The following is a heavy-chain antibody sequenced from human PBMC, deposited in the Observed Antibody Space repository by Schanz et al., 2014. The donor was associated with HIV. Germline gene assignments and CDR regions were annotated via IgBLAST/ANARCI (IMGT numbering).Heavy chain of an antibody. CDR1: GYTFTDFY. J-gene: IGHJ4*02. D-gene: IGHD1-1*01. Sequence: QLQLVQSGAEVKQPGASVRVSCKASGYTFTDFYIHWVRQAPGQGLEWVGYIKPNDGETYYARKFRGRVTMTRDTSISSASLELTRPRSDDTAVYFCTRNRYQLLPFDFWGQGPLVTVSS. CDR3: TRNRYQLLPFDF. V-gene: IGHV1-2*02. CDR2: IKPNDGET.